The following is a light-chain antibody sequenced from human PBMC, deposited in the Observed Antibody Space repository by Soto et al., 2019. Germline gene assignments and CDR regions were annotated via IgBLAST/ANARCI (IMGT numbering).Light chain of an antibody. Sequence: EIVLTQSAGTLSLSPGERATLSCRASQSVSSSYLAWYQQKPGQAPRRLIYGASRRATGIPDRFSGSGSGTDFTLTISRLEPEDFAVYFCQQYCSSPITFGQGTRLEIK. CDR2: GAS. CDR3: QQYCSSPIT. CDR1: QSVSSSY. J-gene: IGKJ5*01. V-gene: IGKV3-20*01.